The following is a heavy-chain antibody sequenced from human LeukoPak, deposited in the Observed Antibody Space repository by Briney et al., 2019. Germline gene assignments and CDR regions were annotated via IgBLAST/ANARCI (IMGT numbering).Heavy chain of an antibody. D-gene: IGHD1-1*01. J-gene: IGHJ4*02. CDR1: GFTFSGYW. Sequence: GGSLRLSCAVSGFTFSGYWMTWVRQAPGKGLEWVANIKQDGSAKDYVDSVKGRFTISRDNAKNSLFLQMNNLRADDTAVYYCAKPWYNWNDGGYYFDYWGQGTLVTVSS. CDR2: IKQDGSAK. V-gene: IGHV3-7*01. CDR3: AKPWYNWNDGGYYFDY.